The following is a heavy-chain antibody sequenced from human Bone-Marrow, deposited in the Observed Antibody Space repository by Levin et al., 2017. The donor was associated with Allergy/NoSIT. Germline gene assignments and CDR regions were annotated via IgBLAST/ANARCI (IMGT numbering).Heavy chain of an antibody. D-gene: IGHD6-25*01. CDR1: GFTVSSNY. V-gene: IGHV3-53*01. J-gene: IGHJ6*02. CDR2: IYSAGNT. Sequence: AGGSLRLSCAASGFTVSSNYLGWVRQAPGKGLEWVSVIYSAGNTYYADSVKGRFTISRDNSKNTLYLQMNSLGAEDTAVYYCASLNGGYARTFYYFGVDVWGQGTTVTVSS. CDR3: ASLNGGYARTFYYFGVDV.